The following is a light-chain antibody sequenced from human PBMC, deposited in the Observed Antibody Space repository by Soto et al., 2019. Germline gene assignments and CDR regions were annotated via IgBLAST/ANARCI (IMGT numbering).Light chain of an antibody. Sequence: IQLTQSPSSLSASVGDRVTITCRASQGISSYLAWYQQKPVKAPKPLIYAASTLQSGVPSRFSGSGSGTDVTLTSGSLQPEDFATYYCQQHLAFGPGTKVDIK. CDR2: AAS. CDR1: QGISSY. V-gene: IGKV1-9*01. J-gene: IGKJ3*01. CDR3: QQHLA.